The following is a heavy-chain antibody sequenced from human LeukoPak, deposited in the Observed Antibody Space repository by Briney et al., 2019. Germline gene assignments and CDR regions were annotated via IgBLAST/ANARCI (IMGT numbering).Heavy chain of an antibody. J-gene: IGHJ4*02. D-gene: IGHD6-13*01. CDR2: ISGSGGST. CDR3: AHHGESSSWYHVYFDY. CDR1: GFTFSSYA. Sequence: PGGSLRLSCAASGFTFSSYAMSWVRQAPGKGLEWVSAISGSGGSTYYADSVKGRFTISRGDSKNTLYLQMNSLRAEDTAVYYCAHHGESSSWYHVYFDYWGQGTLVTVSS. V-gene: IGHV3-23*01.